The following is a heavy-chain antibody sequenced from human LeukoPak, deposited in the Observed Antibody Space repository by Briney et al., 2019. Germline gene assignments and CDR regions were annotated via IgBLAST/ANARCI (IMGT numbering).Heavy chain of an antibody. J-gene: IGHJ5*02. CDR2: IYYSGST. V-gene: IGHV4-30-4*01. Sequence: SETLSLTCTVSGGSISSGDYYWSWIRQPPGTGLEWIGYIYYSGSTSYNPSLKSRVTISVDTSKNQFSLKLSSVTAADTAVYYCAREADYYDSSGYIGFDPWGQGTLVTVSS. CDR1: GGSISSGDYY. CDR3: AREADYYDSSGYIGFDP. D-gene: IGHD3-22*01.